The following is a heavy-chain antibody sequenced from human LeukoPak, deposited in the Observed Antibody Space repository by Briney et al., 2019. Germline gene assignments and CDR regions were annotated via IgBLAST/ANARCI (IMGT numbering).Heavy chain of an antibody. D-gene: IGHD1-26*01. CDR1: GESFSGYY. V-gene: IGHV4-34*01. Sequence: SETLSLTCAVYGESFSGYYWSWIRQPPGKGLEWIGEINHSGSTNYNPSLKSRVTISVDTSKNQFSLKLSSVTAADTAVYYCARGRRIVGAPFDYWGQGTLVTVSS. CDR2: INHSGST. J-gene: IGHJ4*02. CDR3: ARGRRIVGAPFDY.